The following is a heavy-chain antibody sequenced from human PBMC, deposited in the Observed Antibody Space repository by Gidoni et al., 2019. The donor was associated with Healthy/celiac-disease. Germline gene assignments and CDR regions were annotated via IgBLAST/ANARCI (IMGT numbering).Heavy chain of an antibody. CDR2: IKQDGSEK. D-gene: IGHD3-10*01. CDR1: GFAFSSYW. Sequence: EVQLVESGGGLVQPGGSLRLSCAASGFAFSSYWMSWVRQAPGKGLEWVANIKQDGSEKYYVDSVKGRFTFSRDHAKNSLYLQMNSLRAEDTAVYYCARDQYYYGSGYDPWGQGTLVTVSS. J-gene: IGHJ5*02. V-gene: IGHV3-7*03. CDR3: ARDQYYYGSGYDP.